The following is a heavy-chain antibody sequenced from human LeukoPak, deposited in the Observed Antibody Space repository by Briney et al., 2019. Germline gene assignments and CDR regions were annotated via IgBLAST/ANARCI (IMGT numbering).Heavy chain of an antibody. CDR2: INHSGST. J-gene: IGHJ4*02. CDR3: ASEPAYYYDSSGYLDHFDY. CDR1: GGSLSGYY. D-gene: IGHD3-22*01. V-gene: IGHV4-34*01. Sequence: PSETLSLTCAVYGGSLSGYYWSWIRQPPGKGLEWIGEINHSGSTNYNPSLKSRVTISVDTSKNQFSLKLSSVTAADTAVYYCASEPAYYYDSSGYLDHFDYWGQGTLVTVSS.